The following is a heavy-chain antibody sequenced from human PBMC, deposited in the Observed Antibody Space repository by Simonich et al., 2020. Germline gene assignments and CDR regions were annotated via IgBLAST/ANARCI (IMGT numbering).Heavy chain of an antibody. CDR2: IYHSGGT. D-gene: IGHD6-13*01. CDR1: CYSISSGYY. Sequence: QVQLQESGPGLVKPSETLSLTCAVSCYSISSGYYWGWIRQPPGKGLEWIGSIYHSGGTYYNPSLKSRVTISVDTSKNQFSLKLSSVTAADTAVYYCARVGYSNYYYYGMDVWGQGTTVTVSS. V-gene: IGHV4-38-2*01. J-gene: IGHJ6*02. CDR3: ARVGYSNYYYYGMDV.